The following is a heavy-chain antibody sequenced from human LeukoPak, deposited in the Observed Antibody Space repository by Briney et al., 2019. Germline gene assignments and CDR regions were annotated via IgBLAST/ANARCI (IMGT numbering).Heavy chain of an antibody. V-gene: IGHV3-30*02. CDR1: GFTFIYHG. CDR2: IRDEGNGE. J-gene: IGHJ4*02. D-gene: IGHD2-2*01. Sequence: GGSLRLSCEASGFTFIYHGMHWVRQAPGKGLEWVAFIRDEGNGERYADSVKGRFTISRDNSKNTLYLQMNSLRPEDTAVYYCATDQLGYQVLNWGQGTLVAVSS. CDR3: ATDQLGYQVLN.